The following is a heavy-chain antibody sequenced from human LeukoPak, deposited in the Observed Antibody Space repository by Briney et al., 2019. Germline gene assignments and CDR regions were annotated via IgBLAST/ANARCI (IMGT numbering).Heavy chain of an antibody. CDR2: IYAGTSDT. J-gene: IGHJ6*02. CDR1: GYSFTSYW. CDR3: ARLGDCSSTTCSSPSYYYYYSMDV. Sequence: GASLQISCKGSGYSFTSYWIGWVRQMPGKGLEWMGIIYAGTSDTRYSPSFQGQVTISADKSISTAYLQWSGLKASDTAMYYCARLGDCSSTTCSSPSYYYYYSMDVWGQGTTVTVSS. D-gene: IGHD2-2*01. V-gene: IGHV5-51*01.